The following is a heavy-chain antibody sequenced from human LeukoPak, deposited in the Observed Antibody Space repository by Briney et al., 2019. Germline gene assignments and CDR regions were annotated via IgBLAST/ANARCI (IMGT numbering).Heavy chain of an antibody. Sequence: SETLSLTCTVSGYSITSGYYWGWIRQPPGRGLGWIGSIYHSGSTYYNPSLKSRVTISVDTSNNQFSLKVSSVTAADTAVYYCARKQGANTYNHFDYWGQGTLVTVSS. D-gene: IGHD4/OR15-4a*01. CDR2: IYHSGST. CDR1: GYSITSGYY. CDR3: ARKQGANTYNHFDY. V-gene: IGHV4-38-2*02. J-gene: IGHJ4*02.